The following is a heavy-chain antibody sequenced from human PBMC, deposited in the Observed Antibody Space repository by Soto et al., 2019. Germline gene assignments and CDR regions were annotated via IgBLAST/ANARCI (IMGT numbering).Heavy chain of an antibody. CDR3: ARHGSSSTPCDY. J-gene: IGHJ4*02. CDR1: GGSISSSSYY. V-gene: IGHV4-39*01. Sequence: QLQLQESGPGLVKPSETLSLTCTVSGGSISSSSYYWGWIRQPPGKGLEWIGSIYYSGSTYYNPSLKSRVTISVDTSKNQFSLKLSSVTAADTAVYYCARHGSSSTPCDYGGQGTLVTVSS. D-gene: IGHD6-6*01. CDR2: IYYSGST.